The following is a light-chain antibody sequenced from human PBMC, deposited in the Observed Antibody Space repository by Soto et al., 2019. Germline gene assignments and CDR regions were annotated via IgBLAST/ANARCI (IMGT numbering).Light chain of an antibody. Sequence: QSVLNQPASVSGSPGQSITISCTGTSSDIGSYNYVSWYQQHPGKAPKLIIYDVSNRPSGVSDRFSGSKSGNTASLTISGLQAEDEADYYCNSYMTTGTYVFGTGTKLTVL. J-gene: IGLJ1*01. CDR3: NSYMTTGTYV. CDR1: SSDIGSYNY. CDR2: DVS. V-gene: IGLV2-14*03.